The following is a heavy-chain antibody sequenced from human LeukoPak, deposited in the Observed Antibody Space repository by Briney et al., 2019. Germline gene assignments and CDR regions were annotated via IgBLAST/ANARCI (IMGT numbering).Heavy chain of an antibody. CDR2: IKQDGSAQ. CDR3: ARGADCRTTSCEADYPRNNWFAP. V-gene: IGHV3-7*01. Sequence: GGSLRLSCSASGFTFTYYWMTWVRQAPGKGLEWVANIKQDGSAQYYVDSVKGRFTISRDNAQKSLYLHMNRLRVEDTAVYYSARGADCRTTSCEADYPRNNWFAPSGRRTLVTVSS. D-gene: IGHD2-2*01. CDR1: GFTFTYYW. J-gene: IGHJ5*02.